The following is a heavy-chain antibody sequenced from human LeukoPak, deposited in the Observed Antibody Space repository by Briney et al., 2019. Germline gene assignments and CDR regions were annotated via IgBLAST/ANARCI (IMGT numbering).Heavy chain of an antibody. Sequence: GGYLRLSCAASGFTFTSYVMSWVRQAPGKGLEWVASVGGGGDYTYYSDSVKGRFTISRDNSENTVYLQMKSLRAEDTAVYYCVRRTASDFWGQGALVTVTS. CDR1: GFTFTSYV. CDR2: VGGGGDYT. CDR3: VRRTASDF. J-gene: IGHJ4*02. V-gene: IGHV3-23*01. D-gene: IGHD2-21*02.